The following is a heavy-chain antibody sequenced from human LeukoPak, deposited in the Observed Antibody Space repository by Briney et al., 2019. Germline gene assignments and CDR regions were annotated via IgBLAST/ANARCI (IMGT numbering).Heavy chain of an antibody. J-gene: IGHJ4*02. CDR2: INQDGSEK. CDR3: ARVGDGYSVNYFDY. CDR1: GFTFSSHW. Sequence: GGSLRLSCAASGFTFSSHWMSWVRQAPGKGLEWVANINQDGSEKYYVDSVKGRFTVSRDNAKNSQFLQMNSLRDEDTAMFYCARVGDGYSVNYFDYWGQGTLVTVSS. V-gene: IGHV3-7*02. D-gene: IGHD5-24*01.